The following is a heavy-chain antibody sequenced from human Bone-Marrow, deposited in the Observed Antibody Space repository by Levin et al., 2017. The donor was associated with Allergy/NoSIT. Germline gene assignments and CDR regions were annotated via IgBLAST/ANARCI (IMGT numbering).Heavy chain of an antibody. J-gene: IGHJ3*02. V-gene: IGHV3-7*01. Sequence: GGSLRLSCAASEFTLSNYWMSWVRQAPGKALEWVANIREDGGDIYYVDSVKGRFTVSRDNAKNSLFLQMNSLRVEDTALYYCARDLIGTKSTFDIWGQGTMVTVSS. CDR2: IREDGGDI. CDR3: ARDLIGTKSTFDI. CDR1: EFTLSNYW. D-gene: IGHD1/OR15-1a*01.